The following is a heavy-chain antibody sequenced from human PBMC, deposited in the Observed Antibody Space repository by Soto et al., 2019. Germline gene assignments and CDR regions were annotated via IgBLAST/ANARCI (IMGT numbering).Heavy chain of an antibody. CDR3: ARDRPCSGGSCYHDY. Sequence: GVSLRLSCTASGFTFSSYSMNGVRQAPGKGLEWVSSISSSSSYIYYADSVKGRFTISRDNAKNSLYLQMNSLRAEDTAVYYCARDRPCSGGSCYHDYWGQGT. CDR2: ISSSSSYI. D-gene: IGHD2-15*01. CDR1: GFTFSSYS. V-gene: IGHV3-21*01. J-gene: IGHJ4*02.